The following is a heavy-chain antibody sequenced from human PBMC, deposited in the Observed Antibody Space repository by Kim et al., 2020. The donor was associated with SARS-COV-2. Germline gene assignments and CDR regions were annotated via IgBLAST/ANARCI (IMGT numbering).Heavy chain of an antibody. CDR2: ISGYGNT. D-gene: IGHD6-13*01. CDR3: AREGLATAGQY. CDR1: GYTFTSYG. J-gene: IGHJ4*02. V-gene: IGHV1-18*01. Sequence: ASVKVSCKTSGYTFTSYGISWVRQAPGQGLEWMGWISGYGNTNYAQNLQGRLTMTTDTSTRTAYMELRSLRSDDTAVYFCAREGLATAGQYWGQGTLVTVSS.